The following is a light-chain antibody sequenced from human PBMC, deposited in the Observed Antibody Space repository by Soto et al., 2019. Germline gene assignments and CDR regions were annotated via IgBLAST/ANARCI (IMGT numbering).Light chain of an antibody. CDR3: QNRNHWPT. J-gene: IGKJ1*01. CDR1: QTISTY. V-gene: IGKV3-11*01. Sequence: EIVLTQSPATLSLSPGERGTLSCRASQTISTYLAWYQQNPGQAPRLLIYDASNRATDIPARFSGSGSGTDFTLTLSSLEPEDVALYYCQNRNHWPTFGQGTKVEIK. CDR2: DAS.